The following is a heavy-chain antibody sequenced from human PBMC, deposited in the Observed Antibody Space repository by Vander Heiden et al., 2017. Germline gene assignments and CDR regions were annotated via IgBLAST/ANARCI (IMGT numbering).Heavy chain of an antibody. V-gene: IGHV5-51*01. D-gene: IGHD2-2*03. CDR1: GYSFTSYW. CDR3: ARPGRGYCSSTSCYNFDFDY. Sequence: EVQLVQSGPEAKKPGESLKISCKGSGYSFTSYWIAGVRQMPGKGLEWMGIIYPADSDTRYSPSFQGQVTISADKSISTAYLQWSSLKASDTAMYYCARPGRGYCSSTSCYNFDFDYWGQGTLVTVSS. J-gene: IGHJ4*02. CDR2: IYPADSDT.